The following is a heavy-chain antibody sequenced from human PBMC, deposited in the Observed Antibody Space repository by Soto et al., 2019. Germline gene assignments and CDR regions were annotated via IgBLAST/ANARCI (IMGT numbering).Heavy chain of an antibody. D-gene: IGHD3-9*01. V-gene: IGHV3-53*01. Sequence: EVQLVESGGGLIQPGGSLRLSCAASGFIVSSSYMCWVRQAPGKGLEWVSVIYSGGSTFYADSVKGRFTISRDNSKNTLYLQLHSLRAEDTAVYYCAGQRSDILTGDYNFWGQGTLVTVSS. J-gene: IGHJ4*02. CDR2: IYSGGST. CDR1: GFIVSSSY. CDR3: AGQRSDILTGDYNF.